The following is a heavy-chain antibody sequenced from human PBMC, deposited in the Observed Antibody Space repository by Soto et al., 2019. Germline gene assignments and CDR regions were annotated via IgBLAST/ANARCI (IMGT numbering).Heavy chain of an antibody. CDR2: IYYSETT. D-gene: IGHD3-22*01. J-gene: IGHJ4*02. CDR3: ATYYDSSGPTFDY. CDR1: GGSISSGDHY. V-gene: IGHV4-30-4*01. Sequence: PSETLSLTCTVSGGSISSGDHYWSWIRQPPGKGLEWIGYIYYSETTYYNPPLKSRVTISVDTSKNQFSLRLGSVTAADTAVYYCATYYDSSGPTFDYWGQGTPVTVS.